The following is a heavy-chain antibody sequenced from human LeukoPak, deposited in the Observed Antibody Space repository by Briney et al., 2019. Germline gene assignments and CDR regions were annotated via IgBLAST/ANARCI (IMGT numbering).Heavy chain of an antibody. Sequence: PGGSLRLSCAASGFTFSSYSVNWVRQAPGKGLVWVSRINTDGSSTSYADSVKGRFTISRDNAKNTAYLQMNSLRAEDTAVYYCAKDSGDVWGKGTTVTVSS. V-gene: IGHV3-74*01. CDR2: INTDGSST. CDR3: AKDSGDV. CDR1: GFTFSSYS. J-gene: IGHJ6*04.